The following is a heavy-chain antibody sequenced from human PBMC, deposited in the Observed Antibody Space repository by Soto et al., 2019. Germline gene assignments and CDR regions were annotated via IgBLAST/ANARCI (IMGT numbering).Heavy chain of an antibody. CDR2: IYYSGST. J-gene: IGHJ4*02. D-gene: IGHD6-19*01. CDR1: GGSISSSSYY. CDR3: ARFGGWSIAVAY. V-gene: IGHV4-39*01. Sequence: QLQLQESGPGLVKPSETLSLTCTVSGGSISSSSYYWGWIRQPPGKGLEWIGSIYYSGSTYYNPSLKSRQSMSVDKSKNQFSLRLTPVTAPDPAVYYCARFGGWSIAVAYWGQVTMVTVS.